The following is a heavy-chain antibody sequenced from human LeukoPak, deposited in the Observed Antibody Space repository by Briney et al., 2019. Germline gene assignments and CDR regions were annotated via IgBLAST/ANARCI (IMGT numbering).Heavy chain of an antibody. CDR1: GFTFSSYW. J-gene: IGHJ4*02. D-gene: IGHD3-22*01. CDR3: ARANFEYDSSGDYFLDY. CDR2: IKQDGSEK. V-gene: IGHV3-7*01. Sequence: GSLRLSCAASGFTFSSYWMSWVRQAPGKGLEWVANIKQDGSEKYYVDSVKGRFTISRDNSKNTVYVQMNSLRAEDTAVYYCARANFEYDSSGDYFLDYWGQGTLVTVSS.